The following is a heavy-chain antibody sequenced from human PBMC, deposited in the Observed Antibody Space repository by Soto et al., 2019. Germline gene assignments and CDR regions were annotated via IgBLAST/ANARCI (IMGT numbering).Heavy chain of an antibody. CDR1: GGTFSSYA. CDR2: IIPIFGTA. D-gene: IGHD3-22*01. Sequence: QVQLVQSGAEVKKPGSSVKVSCKASGGTFSSYAISWVRQAPGQGLEWMGEIIPIFGTANYAQKFQGRVTITAVESKSTSYMELISLRSDFTALYYCARDRGPSSGYYPYWFDPWGQGTLVTVSS. CDR3: ARDRGPSSGYYPYWFDP. V-gene: IGHV1-69*12. J-gene: IGHJ5*02.